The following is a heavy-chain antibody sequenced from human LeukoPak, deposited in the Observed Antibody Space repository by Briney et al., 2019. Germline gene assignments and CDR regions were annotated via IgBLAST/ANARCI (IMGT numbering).Heavy chain of an antibody. V-gene: IGHV3-30*18. J-gene: IGHJ3*02. Sequence: GRSLRLSCAASGFTFNSYGMHWVRQAPGKGLEWVAVISYDGSNKHYADSVKGRFGISRDNSKNTLYLQMNSLRAEDTAVYYCAKDYGSGSYFHDAFDIWGQGTMVTVSS. CDR2: ISYDGSNK. D-gene: IGHD3-10*01. CDR1: GFTFNSYG. CDR3: AKDYGSGSYFHDAFDI.